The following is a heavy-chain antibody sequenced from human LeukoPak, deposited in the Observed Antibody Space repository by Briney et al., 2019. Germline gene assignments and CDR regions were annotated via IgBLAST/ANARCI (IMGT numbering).Heavy chain of an antibody. D-gene: IGHD1-26*01. V-gene: IGHV1-69*04. Sequence: GASVKVSCKASGGTFSSYAIGWVRQAPGQGLEWMRRIIPILGIANCAQKFQGRVTITADKSTSTAYMELSSLRSEDTAVYYCARLVGDADGVPDYYGMDVWGQGTTVTVSS. CDR3: ARLVGDADGVPDYYGMDV. J-gene: IGHJ6*02. CDR2: IIPILGIA. CDR1: GGTFSSYA.